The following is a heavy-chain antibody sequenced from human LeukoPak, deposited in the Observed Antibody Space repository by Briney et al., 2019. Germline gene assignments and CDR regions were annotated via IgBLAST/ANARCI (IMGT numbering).Heavy chain of an antibody. D-gene: IGHD3-10*01. Sequence: ASVKVSCKASGYTFTGYYMHWVRQAPGQGLEWMGWINPNSGGTNYAQKFQGWVTMTRDTSISTAYMELSRLRSDDTAVYYCARAPYYGSGSYYDYWGQGTLVIVSS. CDR3: ARAPYYGSGSYYDY. V-gene: IGHV1-2*04. J-gene: IGHJ4*02. CDR1: GYTFTGYY. CDR2: INPNSGGT.